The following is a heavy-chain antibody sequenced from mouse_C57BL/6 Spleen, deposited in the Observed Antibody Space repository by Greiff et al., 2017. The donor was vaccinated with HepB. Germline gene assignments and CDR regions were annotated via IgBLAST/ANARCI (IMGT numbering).Heavy chain of an antibody. CDR1: GYTFTEYT. J-gene: IGHJ4*01. D-gene: IGHD1-1*01. Sequence: VKLMESGAELVKPGASVKLSCKASGYTFTEYTIHWVKQRSGQGLEWIGWFYPGSGSIKYNEKFKDKATLTADKSSSTVYMELSRLTSEDSAVYFCARHEANGSSYGYYYAMDYWGQGTSVTVSS. CDR3: ARHEANGSSYGYYYAMDY. CDR2: FYPGSGSI. V-gene: IGHV1-62-2*01.